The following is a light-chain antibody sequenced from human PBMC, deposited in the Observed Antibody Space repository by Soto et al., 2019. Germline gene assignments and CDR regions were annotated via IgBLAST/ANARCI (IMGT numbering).Light chain of an antibody. CDR1: QDISNY. CDR2: DAS. CDR3: QQYDNRPLT. Sequence: DIQMTQPPSSLSASVGDRVTITCQASQDISNYLYRYQQKPGKALKILIYDASNLENGVPPRFSVSGSGTDFTFTISSLLPEDSATYYCQQYDNRPLTLGGGTKVEIK. J-gene: IGKJ4*01. V-gene: IGKV1-33*01.